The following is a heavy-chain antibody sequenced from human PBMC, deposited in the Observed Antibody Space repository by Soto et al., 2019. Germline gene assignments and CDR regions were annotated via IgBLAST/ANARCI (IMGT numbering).Heavy chain of an antibody. D-gene: IGHD3-22*01. Sequence: GGSLRLSCAASGFTFSSYGMHWVRQAPGKGLEWVAVISYDGSNKYYADSVKGRFTISRDNSKNTLYPQMNSLRAEDTAVYYCAKDRLYDSSGYYFRGWFDPWGQGTLVTVSS. J-gene: IGHJ5*02. CDR3: AKDRLYDSSGYYFRGWFDP. CDR1: GFTFSSYG. CDR2: ISYDGSNK. V-gene: IGHV3-30*18.